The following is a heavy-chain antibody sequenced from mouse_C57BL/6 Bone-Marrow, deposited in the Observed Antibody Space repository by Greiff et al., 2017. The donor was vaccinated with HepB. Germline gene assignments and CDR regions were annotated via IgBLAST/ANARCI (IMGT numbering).Heavy chain of an antibody. Sequence: QVQLKESGAELMKPGASVKLSCKATGYTFTGYWREWVKQRPGHGLEWIGEVLPGGGSTNYNEKFKGKATFTADTSSNTYYMQRSSLTTEDSAIYYCARPHVGYSPWFAYWGQGSVVTVFA. CDR3: ARPHVGYSPWFAY. CDR1: GYTFTGYW. D-gene: IGHD2-3*01. CDR2: VLPGGGST. J-gene: IGHJ3*01. V-gene: IGHV1-9*01.